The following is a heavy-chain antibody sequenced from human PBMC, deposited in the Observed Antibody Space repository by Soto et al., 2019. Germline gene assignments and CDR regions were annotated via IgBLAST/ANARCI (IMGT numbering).Heavy chain of an antibody. CDR1: GFSLSTSGVV. Sequence: SGPTRVNPTQTLTLTCSFSGFSLSTSGVVVGCIRQPPGKAPEWLGIIYWNDDKRYSPSLKTRFTITKDTSRNQVVLIMTSVEAADTATHYCAHDTSGWRGLPDVWG. CDR3: AHDTSGWRGLPDV. D-gene: IGHD2-15*01. J-gene: IGHJ6*02. V-gene: IGHV2-5*01. CDR2: IYWNDDK.